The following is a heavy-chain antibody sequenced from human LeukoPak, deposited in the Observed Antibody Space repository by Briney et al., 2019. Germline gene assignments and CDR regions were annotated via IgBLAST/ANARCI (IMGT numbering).Heavy chain of an antibody. Sequence: ASVKVSCKASGYTFTGYYMHWVRQAPGQGLEWMGWINPNSGGTNFAQKFRGRVTMTRDTSISTAFMELSRQTSDDTAVYYCARLWNTGYIIYFDSWGQGALVTVSS. V-gene: IGHV1-2*02. D-gene: IGHD5-12*01. CDR3: ARLWNTGYIIYFDS. J-gene: IGHJ4*02. CDR1: GYTFTGYY. CDR2: INPNSGGT.